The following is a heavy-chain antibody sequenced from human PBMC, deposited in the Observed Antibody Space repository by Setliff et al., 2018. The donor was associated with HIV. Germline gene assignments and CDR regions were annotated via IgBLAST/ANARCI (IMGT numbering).Heavy chain of an antibody. J-gene: IGHJ4*02. CDR3: TIPASSLAPN. Sequence: ETLSLTCAVSGYSISTAYYWGWIRQPPGKGLEWIASIRSSGDTYYNPSLQSRVIISVDTSNNQISLKLTSVTAADTAVYYCTIPASSLAPNWGRGTQVTVSS. CDR2: IRSSGDT. V-gene: IGHV4-38-2*01. CDR1: GYSISTAYY.